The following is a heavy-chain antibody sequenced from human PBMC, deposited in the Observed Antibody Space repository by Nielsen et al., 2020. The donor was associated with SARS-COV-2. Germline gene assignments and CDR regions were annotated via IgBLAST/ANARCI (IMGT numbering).Heavy chain of an antibody. V-gene: IGHV1-3*01. CDR2: INADNGNT. CDR1: GYTFSSNA. Sequence: GESLKISCKASGYTFSSNAVHWLRQAPGQGLEWMGWINADNGNTRYSQEFQGRVTLNRGTSASTAYMELSSLRSEDTAVYYCARDRQKRFDFWGQGTLVTVSS. CDR3: ARDRQKRFDF. J-gene: IGHJ4*02.